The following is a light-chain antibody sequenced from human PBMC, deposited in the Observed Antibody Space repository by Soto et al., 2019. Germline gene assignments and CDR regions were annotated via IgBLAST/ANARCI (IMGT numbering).Light chain of an antibody. V-gene: IGLV2-8*01. Sequence: QSALSQPPSASGSPGESVTLSCTGSSGDIGGFKYVSWFQQYPGKAPRLIVYEATERPAGVPDRFSGSKSGTTASLTVSGLQADDDATYFRSAYAGFNKILFGGGTKLTVL. CDR3: SAYAGFNKIL. CDR1: SGDIGGFKY. J-gene: IGLJ2*01. CDR2: EAT.